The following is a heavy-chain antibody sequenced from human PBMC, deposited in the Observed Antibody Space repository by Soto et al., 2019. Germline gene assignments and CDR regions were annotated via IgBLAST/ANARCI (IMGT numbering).Heavy chain of an antibody. V-gene: IGHV4-31*03. D-gene: IGHD2-2*01. CDR2: IYYSGST. CDR3: AVSRDGYSMDV. CDR1: GGSISSGGYY. Sequence: QVQLQESGPGLVKPSQTLSLTSTVSGGSISSGGYYWSWIRQHPGKGLEWIGYIYYSGSTYYNPSLKSRVTISVDTSKDQFSLKLSSVTAADTAVYYCAVSRDGYSMDVWGQGTTVTVSS. J-gene: IGHJ6*02.